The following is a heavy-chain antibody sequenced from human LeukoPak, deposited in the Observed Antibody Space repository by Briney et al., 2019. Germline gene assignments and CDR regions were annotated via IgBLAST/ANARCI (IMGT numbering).Heavy chain of an antibody. V-gene: IGHV4-31*03. D-gene: IGHD3-16*01. CDR1: GGSISSGGYY. CDR2: IYYSGST. J-gene: IGHJ4*02. Sequence: SQTLSLTCTVSGGSISSGGYYWSWIRQHPGKGLEWIGYIYYSGSTYYNPSLKSRVTISLDRSKNQFSLKLSSVTAADTAVYYCAGDYGASYRFDYWGQGTLVTVSS. CDR3: AGDYGASYRFDY.